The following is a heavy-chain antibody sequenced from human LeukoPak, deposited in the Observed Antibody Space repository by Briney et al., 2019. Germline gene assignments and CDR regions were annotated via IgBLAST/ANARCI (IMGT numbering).Heavy chain of an antibody. V-gene: IGHV3-53*01. D-gene: IGHD6-19*01. J-gene: IGHJ4*02. Sequence: PGGSLRLSCAASGFIVSDSYMSWVRQAPGKGLEWVSVFYSGGSTKYADSVKGRFTISRDDFKNTLYLQMNSLRAEDTAVYYCARDPSSGWYLGHWGQGILVTVSS. CDR1: GFIVSDSY. CDR3: ARDPSSGWYLGH. CDR2: FYSGGST.